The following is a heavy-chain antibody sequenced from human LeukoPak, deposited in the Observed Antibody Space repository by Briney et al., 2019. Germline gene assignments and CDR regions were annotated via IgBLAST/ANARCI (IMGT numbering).Heavy chain of an antibody. V-gene: IGHV3-21*01. CDR2: ISGSTTDI. CDR1: GFTFSSYG. Sequence: GGSLRLSCAASGFTFSSYGMSWVRQAPGKGLEWVSYISGSTTDIYYADSVKGRFTISRDNAKRSVYLQMNSLGVEDTAVYYCARDIHSVAFDIWGQGTMVTVFS. CDR3: ARDIHSVAFDI. J-gene: IGHJ3*02.